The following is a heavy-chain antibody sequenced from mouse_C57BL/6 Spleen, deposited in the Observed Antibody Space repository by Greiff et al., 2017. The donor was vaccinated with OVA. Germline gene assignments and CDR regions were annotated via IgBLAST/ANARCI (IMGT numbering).Heavy chain of an antibody. V-gene: IGHV1-69*01. J-gene: IGHJ4*01. CDR1: GYTFTSYW. D-gene: IGHD2-1*01. Sequence: VQLQQPGAELVMPGASVKLSCKASGYTFTSYWMHWVKQRPGQGLEWIGEIDPSDSYTNYNQKFKGKSTLTVDKSSSTAYMQLSSLTSEDSAVYYCARRGNYGYYAMDYWGQGTSVTVSS. CDR2: IDPSDSYT. CDR3: ARRGNYGYYAMDY.